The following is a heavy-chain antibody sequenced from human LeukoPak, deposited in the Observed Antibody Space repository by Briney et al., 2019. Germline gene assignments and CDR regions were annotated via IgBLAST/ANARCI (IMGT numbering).Heavy chain of an antibody. CDR3: ARHEEYSSGWRTFDY. Sequence: SETLSLTCTVSGGSISSYHWSWIRQPPGKGLEWIGFFYYSGSTNYNPSLKSRVTISVDTSKNQFSLKLSSVTAADTAVYYCARHEEYSSGWRTFDYWGQGTLVTVSS. CDR1: GGSISSYH. V-gene: IGHV4-59*08. J-gene: IGHJ4*02. D-gene: IGHD6-19*01. CDR2: FYYSGST.